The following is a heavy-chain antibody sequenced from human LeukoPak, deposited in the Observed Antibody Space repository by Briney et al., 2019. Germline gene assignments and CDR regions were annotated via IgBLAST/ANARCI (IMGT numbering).Heavy chain of an antibody. D-gene: IGHD4-17*01. CDR1: GGSISNSSYY. CDR2: MYYSGST. V-gene: IGHV4-39*07. J-gene: IGHJ4*02. CDR3: ARDPLTTVTAVDY. Sequence: SETLSLTCTVSGGSISNSSYYWGWIRQPPGKGLEWIGSMYYSGSTYYNPSLKSRVTISVDTSKNQFSLKLSSVTAADTAVYYCARDPLTTVTAVDYWGQGTLVTVSS.